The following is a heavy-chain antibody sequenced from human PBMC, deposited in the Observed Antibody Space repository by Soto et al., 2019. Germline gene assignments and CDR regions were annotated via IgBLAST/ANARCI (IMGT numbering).Heavy chain of an antibody. CDR2: IYYTGDT. CDR3: ARGRHWLDY. V-gene: IGHV4-59*01. J-gene: IGHJ4*02. Sequence: QVQLQESGPGLVKPSETLSLTCTVSGGSISNYYWSWIRQPPGKGLEWIGYIYYTGDTNYNPPLKRRVTISVDTSENQFSLRLSSVTAADTAIYYGARGRHWLDYWGQGTLVTVSS. D-gene: IGHD6-19*01. CDR1: GGSISNYY.